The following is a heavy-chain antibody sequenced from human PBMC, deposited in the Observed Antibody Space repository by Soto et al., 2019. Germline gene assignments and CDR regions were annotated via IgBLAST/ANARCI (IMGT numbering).Heavy chain of an antibody. CDR3: AKGLTDDNGWYHFDS. CDR1: GLTFSTCT. V-gene: IGHV3-23*01. J-gene: IGHJ4*02. CDR2: VRRSGA. Sequence: EVQLLESGGGLVQPGGSLRLSCVTSGLTFSTCTMNWVRQAPGQGLEWVSSVRRSGAYYADSVKGRFTISRDNSRSTLYLQMDSLRAEDTAVYYCAKGLTDDNGWYHFDSWGQATLVTVSS. D-gene: IGHD6-19*01.